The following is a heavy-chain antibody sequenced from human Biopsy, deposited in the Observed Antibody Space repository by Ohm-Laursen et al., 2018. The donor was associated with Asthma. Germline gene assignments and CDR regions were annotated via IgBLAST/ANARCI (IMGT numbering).Heavy chain of an antibody. Sequence: SVKVSCKTLGGTFNTYVIGWVRQAPGQGLEWMGGINSVFGTTTYPQKFQDRVTITADDSTSTVYMELSSLRSEDTAVYYCARKAGSCISRTCYSLDFWGQGTLVAVSS. D-gene: IGHD2-2*01. CDR2: INSVFGTT. CDR1: GGTFNTYV. CDR3: ARKAGSCISRTCYSLDF. J-gene: IGHJ4*02. V-gene: IGHV1-69*13.